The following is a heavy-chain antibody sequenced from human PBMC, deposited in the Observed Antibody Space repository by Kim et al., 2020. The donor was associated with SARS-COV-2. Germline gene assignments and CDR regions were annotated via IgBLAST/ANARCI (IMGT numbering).Heavy chain of an antibody. CDR1: GFTFSSYA. J-gene: IGHJ4*02. Sequence: GGSLRLSCAASGFTFSSYAMSWVRQAPGKGLEWVSAISGSGGSTYYADSVKGRFTISRDNSKNTLYLQMNSLRAEDTAVYYCAKDVIGGPVNYYFDYWGQGTLVTVSS. V-gene: IGHV3-23*01. D-gene: IGHD1-26*01. CDR2: ISGSGGST. CDR3: AKDVIGGPVNYYFDY.